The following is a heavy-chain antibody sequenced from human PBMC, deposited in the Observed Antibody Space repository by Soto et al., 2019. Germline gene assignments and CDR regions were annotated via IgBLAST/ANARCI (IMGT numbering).Heavy chain of an antibody. CDR2: IYSDGST. V-gene: IGHV3-53*01. CDR3: ASETRPKYCLRY. Sequence: QTGGSLRRSCAASGCTCSSYAVSWVRQAPGKGLEWVSVIYSDGSTYYSDSVKGRFTISRDNSKTTLYLQMNSLRAEDTAVYYCASETRPKYCLRYWGPGTLVMLSS. J-gene: IGHJ4*02. D-gene: IGHD2-21*02. CDR1: GCTCSSYA.